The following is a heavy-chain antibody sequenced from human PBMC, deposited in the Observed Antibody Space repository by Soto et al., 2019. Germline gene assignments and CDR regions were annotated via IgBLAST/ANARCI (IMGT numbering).Heavy chain of an antibody. CDR2: INAGNGNT. J-gene: IGHJ4*02. CDR3: ARSTRYSSSSYFDY. Sequence: ASVKVSCKASGYTFTSYAMHWVRQAPGQRLEWMGWINAGNGNTKYSQRFQGRVTITRDTSASTAYMELSSLRSEDTAVYYCARSTRYSSSSYFDYWGQGTLVTVSS. D-gene: IGHD6-6*01. V-gene: IGHV1-3*01. CDR1: GYTFTSYA.